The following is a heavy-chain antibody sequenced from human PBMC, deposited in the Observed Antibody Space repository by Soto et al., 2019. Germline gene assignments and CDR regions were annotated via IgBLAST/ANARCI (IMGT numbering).Heavy chain of an antibody. Sequence: QVQLQESGPGLVKPSETLSLSCTVSGGSFTSYYWGWIRQPPGKEMEWIGYVHHSWGSAYNPSLQSRDAISLYKSKSLFSLKLTSLTATDSAFYYFARLGVGPLHGLVDVWGQGTTVIVSS. J-gene: IGHJ6*02. CDR1: GGSFTSYY. CDR2: VHHSWGS. V-gene: IGHV4-59*08. CDR3: ARLGVGPLHGLVDV. D-gene: IGHD3-16*01.